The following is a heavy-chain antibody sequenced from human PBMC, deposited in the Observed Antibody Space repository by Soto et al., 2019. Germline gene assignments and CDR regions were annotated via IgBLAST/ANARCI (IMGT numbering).Heavy chain of an antibody. V-gene: IGHV4-59*08. Sequence: SETLSLTCTVSGGSISSYYWSWIRQPPGKGLEWIGYIYYSGSTNYNPSLKSRVTISVDTSKNQFSLKLSSVTAADTAVYYCARRIWGSYRLGAFDIWGQGTMVTVS. J-gene: IGHJ3*02. D-gene: IGHD3-16*02. CDR1: GGSISSYY. CDR2: IYYSGST. CDR3: ARRIWGSYRLGAFDI.